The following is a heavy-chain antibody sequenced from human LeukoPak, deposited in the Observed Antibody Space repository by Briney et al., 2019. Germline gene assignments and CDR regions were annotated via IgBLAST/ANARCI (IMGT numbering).Heavy chain of an antibody. CDR3: ARGLPFFTIFGVVPPVGMDV. CDR1: GYTFSSYS. V-gene: IGHV3-21*01. J-gene: IGHJ6*02. D-gene: IGHD3-3*01. CDR2: ISSISSYI. Sequence: GGFLRLSCAASGYTFSSYSMNWVRQAQGKGLEWVSSISSISSYIYYADSVKGRFTISRDNAKNSLYLQMNSLRAEDTAVYYCARGLPFFTIFGVVPPVGMDVWGQGATVTVSS.